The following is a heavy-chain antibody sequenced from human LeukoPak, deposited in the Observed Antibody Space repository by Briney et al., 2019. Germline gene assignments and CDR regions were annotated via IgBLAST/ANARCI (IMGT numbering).Heavy chain of an antibody. D-gene: IGHD5-12*01. J-gene: IGHJ4*02. Sequence: SKTLSLTCTVSTGSITSYYWNWIRQPPGKGLEWIGSFYYGGSTNYRPSLQSRVTISVDTSKNQFSLKLTSVTAADTAVYYCARQTSGYKRSFDSWGQGTLVTVSS. CDR2: FYYGGST. V-gene: IGHV4-59*08. CDR3: ARQTSGYKRSFDS. CDR1: TGSITSYY.